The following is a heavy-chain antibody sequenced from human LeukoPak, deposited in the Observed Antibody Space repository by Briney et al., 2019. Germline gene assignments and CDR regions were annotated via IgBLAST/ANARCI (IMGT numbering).Heavy chain of an antibody. CDR3: ARERGYSYGPDVYYYYYGMDV. D-gene: IGHD5-18*01. CDR1: GFTVSSNY. V-gene: IGHV3-66*01. CDR2: IYSGGST. Sequence: PGGSLRLSCAASGFTVSSNYMSWVRQAPGKGLEWVSVIYSGGSTYYADSVKGRFTISRDNSKNTLYLQMNSLRAEDTAVYYCARERGYSYGPDVYYYYYGMDVWGQGTTVTVSS. J-gene: IGHJ6*02.